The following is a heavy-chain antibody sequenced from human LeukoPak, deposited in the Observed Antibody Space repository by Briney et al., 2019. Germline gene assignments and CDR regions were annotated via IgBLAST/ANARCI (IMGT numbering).Heavy chain of an antibody. D-gene: IGHD6-19*01. CDR1: GFTFSSHG. CDR3: AKSRSGWHFDY. V-gene: IGHV3-30*18. Sequence: PGGSLRLSCAASGFTFSSHGMRWVRQAPGKGLEWVAVVSYDGSNKYYADSVKGRFTISRDNSNNTLYVQMNSLRAEDTAVYYCAKSRSGWHFDYWGQGIVDTVSS. CDR2: VSYDGSNK. J-gene: IGHJ4*02.